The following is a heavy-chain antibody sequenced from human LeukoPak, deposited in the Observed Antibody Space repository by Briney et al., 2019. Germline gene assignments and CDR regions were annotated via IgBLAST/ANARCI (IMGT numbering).Heavy chain of an antibody. Sequence: GVSLKISCKGSGYSSTSYWIGWVRQTPGKGLEWMGIIYPCDSDTRYSPSFQGQVTISADKSISTAYLQWSSLKASDTAMYYCARPSEVMGLAFDYWGQGTLVTVSS. J-gene: IGHJ4*02. D-gene: IGHD3-16*01. V-gene: IGHV5-51*01. CDR3: ARPSEVMGLAFDY. CDR1: GYSSTSYW. CDR2: IYPCDSDT.